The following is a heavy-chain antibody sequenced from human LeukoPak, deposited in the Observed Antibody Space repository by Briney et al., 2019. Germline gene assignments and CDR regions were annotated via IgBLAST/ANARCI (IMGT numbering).Heavy chain of an antibody. CDR3: ARSRGSYSDFDY. D-gene: IGHD1-26*01. J-gene: IGHJ4*02. CDR1: GGTFSSYA. V-gene: IGHV1-69*13. Sequence: SVKVSCKASGGTFSSYAISWVRQAPEQGLEWMGGIIPIFGTANYAQKFQGRVTITADESTSTAYMELSSLRSEDTAVYYCARSRGSYSDFDYWGQGTLVTVSS. CDR2: IIPIFGTA.